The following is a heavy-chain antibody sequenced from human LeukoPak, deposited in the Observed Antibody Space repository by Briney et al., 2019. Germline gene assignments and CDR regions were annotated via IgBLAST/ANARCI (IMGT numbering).Heavy chain of an antibody. J-gene: IGHJ5*02. D-gene: IGHD5-18*01. CDR3: ASGGYSYGYGNWFDP. CDR2: IYYSGST. CDR1: GGSISSYY. V-gene: IGHV4-59*01. Sequence: PSETLSLTCTVSGGSISSYYWSWIRQPPGKGLEWIGYIYYSGSTNYNPSLKSRVTISVDTSKNQFSLKLSSVTAADTAVYYCASGGYSYGYGNWFDPWGQGTLVTVSS.